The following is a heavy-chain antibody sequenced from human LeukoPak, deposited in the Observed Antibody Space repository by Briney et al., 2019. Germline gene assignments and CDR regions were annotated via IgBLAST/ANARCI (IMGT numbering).Heavy chain of an antibody. Sequence: GGSLRLSCAVSGFTFTIYAMSWVRQAPGKGLEWVSAISGSGGSTYYADSVKGRFTISRDNSKNTLYLQMNSLRAEDTAVYYCAKKREYYYDSSGYSSLDYWGQGTLVTVSS. CDR1: GFTFTIYA. V-gene: IGHV3-23*01. CDR2: ISGSGGST. D-gene: IGHD3-22*01. CDR3: AKKREYYYDSSGYSSLDY. J-gene: IGHJ4*02.